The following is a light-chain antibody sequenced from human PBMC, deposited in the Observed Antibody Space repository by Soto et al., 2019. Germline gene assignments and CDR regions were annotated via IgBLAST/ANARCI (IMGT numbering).Light chain of an antibody. CDR2: GVT. CDR1: SSNIGGNS. CDR3: FSHRGGDSHV. Sequence: QSVMTQPPSVSAAPGQKVTISCSGSSSNIGGNSVSWYQQLPGTAPKLMIYGVTNRPSGVSNRFSGSKTGNTASLTISGLQAEDEADYYCFSHRGGDSHVFGTGTKLTVL. J-gene: IGLJ1*01. V-gene: IGLV1-51*01.